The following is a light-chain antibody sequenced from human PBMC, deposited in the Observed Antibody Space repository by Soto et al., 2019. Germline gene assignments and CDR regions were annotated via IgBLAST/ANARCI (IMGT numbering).Light chain of an antibody. J-gene: IGKJ5*01. V-gene: IGKV3-11*01. Sequence: EIVLTQSPATLSSFPGDRATLSCRASQSVSSYLAWYQQKPGQAPRLLIYDASNRATGIPARFSGSGSGTDFTLTISSLEPEDFAVYYCQQRSNWPITFGQGTRLEIK. CDR3: QQRSNWPIT. CDR1: QSVSSY. CDR2: DAS.